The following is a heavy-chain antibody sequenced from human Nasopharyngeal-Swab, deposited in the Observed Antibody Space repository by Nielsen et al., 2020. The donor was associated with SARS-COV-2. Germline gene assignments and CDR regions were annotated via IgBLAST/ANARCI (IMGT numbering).Heavy chain of an antibody. V-gene: IGHV4-39*02. J-gene: IGHJ4*02. CDR1: GGSISSSSYY. CDR3: ARVPSDYGGPAGFDY. Sequence: SETLSLTCTVSGGSISSSSYYWGWIRQPPGKGLEWIGYIYYSGSTYYNPSLESRVSMSVDTSKNHFSLKVSSVTAADTAVYYCARVPSDYGGPAGFDYWGQGILVTVPS. CDR2: IYYSGST. D-gene: IGHD4-23*01.